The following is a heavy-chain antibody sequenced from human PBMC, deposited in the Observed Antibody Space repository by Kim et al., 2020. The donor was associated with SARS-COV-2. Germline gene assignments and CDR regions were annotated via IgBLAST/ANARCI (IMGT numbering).Heavy chain of an antibody. V-gene: IGHV4-34*01. CDR3: ARFIVGATGGFDY. Sequence: YNPAIKRRVHISVDTSKNQVSLKLSSVTAADTAVYYCARFIVGATGGFDYWGQGTLVTVSS. J-gene: IGHJ4*02. D-gene: IGHD1-26*01.